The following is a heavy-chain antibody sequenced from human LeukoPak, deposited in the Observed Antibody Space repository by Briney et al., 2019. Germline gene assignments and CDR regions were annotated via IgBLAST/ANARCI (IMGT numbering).Heavy chain of an antibody. CDR2: IDHSGSP. V-gene: IGHV4-34*01. D-gene: IGHD2-2*02. CDR3: ARGGNTSGYTHFDF. Sequence: SETLSLTCAVYGGSFSGYYWNWIRQPPGKGLEWIGEIDHSGSPNYIPSLKSRVTISVDTSKNQFSLKLSSVTAADTAVYYCARGGNTSGYTHFDFWGQGTLVTVSS. J-gene: IGHJ4*02. CDR1: GGSFSGYY.